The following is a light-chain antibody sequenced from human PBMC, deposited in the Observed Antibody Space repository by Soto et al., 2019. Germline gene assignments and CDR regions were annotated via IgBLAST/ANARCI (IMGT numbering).Light chain of an antibody. CDR2: DAS. CDR3: QQRSDRLPIT. J-gene: IGKJ5*01. CDR1: QTASSSH. Sequence: EIVLTQSPGALSLSPGERATLSCRASQTASSSHLAWYQQKPGQAPRLLXYDASKRPTGIPARFSGSGSGTDFTLTISSLEPEDSAVYYCQQRSDRLPITFGQGTRLEI. V-gene: IGKV3D-20*02.